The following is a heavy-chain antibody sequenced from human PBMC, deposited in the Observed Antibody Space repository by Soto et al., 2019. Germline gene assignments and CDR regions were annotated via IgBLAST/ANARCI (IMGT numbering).Heavy chain of an antibody. CDR3: ASPYAISFHY. J-gene: IGHJ4*02. CDR2: ISSSGSTI. Sequence: GGSLRLSCAASGFTFSSYGMHWVRQAPGKGLEWVSYISSSGSTIYYADSVKGRFTISRDNAKNSLYLQMNSLRAEDTAVYYCASPYAISFHYWGQGALVTVSS. V-gene: IGHV3-48*04. CDR1: GFTFSSYG. D-gene: IGHD2-8*01.